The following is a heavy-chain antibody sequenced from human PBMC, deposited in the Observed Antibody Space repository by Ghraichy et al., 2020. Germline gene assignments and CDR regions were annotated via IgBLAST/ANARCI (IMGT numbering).Heavy chain of an antibody. CDR2: ISSSSSTI. V-gene: IGHV3-48*02. Sequence: GGSLRLSCAASGFTFSSYSMNWVRQAPGKGLEWVSYISSSSSTIYYADSVKGRFTISRDNAKNSLYLQMNSLRDEDTAVYYCARDISSTSRGSYYGMDVWGQGTTVTGSS. CDR1: GFTFSSYS. CDR3: ARDISSTSRGSYYGMDV. D-gene: IGHD2-2*01. J-gene: IGHJ6*02.